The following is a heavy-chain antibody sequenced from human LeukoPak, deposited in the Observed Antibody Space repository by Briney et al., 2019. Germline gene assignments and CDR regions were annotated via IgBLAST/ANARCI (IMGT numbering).Heavy chain of an antibody. CDR2: IYYSGST. J-gene: IGHJ4*02. CDR3: ARDGLGGEGSYYVIDY. V-gene: IGHV4-39*07. D-gene: IGHD3-10*01. CDR1: GGSISSSSYY. Sequence: SEALSLTCTVSGGSISSSSYYWGWIRQPPGRGLEWIGSIYYSGSTYYNPSLKSRVTISVDTSKNQFSLKLSSVAAADTAVYYCARDGLGGEGSYYVIDYWGQGTLVTVSS.